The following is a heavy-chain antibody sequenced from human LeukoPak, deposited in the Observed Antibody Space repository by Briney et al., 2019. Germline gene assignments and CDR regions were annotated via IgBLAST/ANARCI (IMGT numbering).Heavy chain of an antibody. CDR2: ISYDGSNK. Sequence: PGGSLRLSCAASGFTFSSYAMHWVRQAPGKGLEWVAVISYDGSNKYYGDSVKGRFTISRDNSKNTLYLQMNSLRDEDTAVYYCARVDCSSTSCYTDYYYYGMDVWGQGTTVTVSS. J-gene: IGHJ6*02. V-gene: IGHV3-30-3*01. D-gene: IGHD2-2*02. CDR3: ARVDCSSTSCYTDYYYYGMDV. CDR1: GFTFSSYA.